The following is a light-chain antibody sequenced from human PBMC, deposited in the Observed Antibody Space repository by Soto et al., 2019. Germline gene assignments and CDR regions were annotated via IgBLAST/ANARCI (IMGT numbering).Light chain of an antibody. CDR2: DAS. CDR1: QSVSSY. CDR3: QQYGSSPVT. Sequence: EIVLTQSPATLSLSPGERATLSCRASQSVSSYLAWYQQKPGQAPRLLIYDASNRATGIPDRFGGSGSGTDFTLTISRLEPEDFAVYYCQQYGSSPVTFGQGTRLEI. J-gene: IGKJ5*01. V-gene: IGKV3-20*01.